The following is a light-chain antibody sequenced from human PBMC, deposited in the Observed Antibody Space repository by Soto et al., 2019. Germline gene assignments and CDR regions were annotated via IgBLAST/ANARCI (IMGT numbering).Light chain of an antibody. CDR2: DIS. CDR3: QQYNDWPLT. Sequence: EIVMTQSPATLSVSPGERATLSCRASQTISSNLAWHQQKPGQAPRLLIYDISARATGIPTRFSGSGSGTEFTLTISSLQSEDFAVYYCQQYNDWPLTFGGGTKVEIK. J-gene: IGKJ4*01. V-gene: IGKV3D-15*01. CDR1: QTISSN.